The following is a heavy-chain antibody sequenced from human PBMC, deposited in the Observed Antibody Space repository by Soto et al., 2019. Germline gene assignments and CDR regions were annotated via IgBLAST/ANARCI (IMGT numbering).Heavy chain of an antibody. J-gene: IGHJ2*01. V-gene: IGHV3-30*18. CDR1: GFTFSSYG. D-gene: IGHD4-17*01. Sequence: QVQLVESGGGVVQPGRSLRLSCAASGFTFSSYGMHWVRQAPGKGLEWVAVISYDGSNKYYADSVKGRFTISRDNSKNTLYLQMNSLRAEDTAVYYGANLYQTTVVTPALGGFDLWGRGTLVTVSS. CDR2: ISYDGSNK. CDR3: ANLYQTTVVTPALGGFDL.